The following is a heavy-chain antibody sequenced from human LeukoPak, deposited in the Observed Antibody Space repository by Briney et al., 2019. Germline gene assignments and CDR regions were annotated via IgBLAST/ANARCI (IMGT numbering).Heavy chain of an antibody. J-gene: IGHJ3*02. CDR2: IYNSGST. CDR3: ARRIVLMRRAFDI. D-gene: IGHD2-8*01. V-gene: IGHV4-59*11. Sequence: SETLSLTCTVSGGSISSHYWSWIRQPPGKGLEWIGYIYNSGSTNYNPSLKSRVTISLDTSKNQFSLKLSSVTAADTAVYYCARRIVLMRRAFDIWGQGTMVTVSS. CDR1: GGSISSHY.